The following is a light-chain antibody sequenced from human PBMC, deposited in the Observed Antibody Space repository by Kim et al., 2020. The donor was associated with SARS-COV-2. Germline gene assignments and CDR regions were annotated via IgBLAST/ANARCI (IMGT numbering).Light chain of an antibody. CDR1: TRDVGAYHY. CDR3: SSYTSTSAV. V-gene: IGLV2-14*03. Sequence: PGQSIPICCNPTTRDVGAYHYLSWFQQHPGKAPKLLIYDFTKRPSGLSNRFSGSKSGNTASLTISGLQAEDEADYYCSSYTSTSAVFGTGTKVTVL. J-gene: IGLJ1*01. CDR2: DFT.